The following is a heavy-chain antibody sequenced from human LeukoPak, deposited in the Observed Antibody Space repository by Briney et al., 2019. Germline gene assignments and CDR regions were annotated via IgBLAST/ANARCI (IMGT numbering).Heavy chain of an antibody. CDR1: GGSISSSSYY. CDR3: ARVMVSNYYDSSGYYPYYFDY. D-gene: IGHD3-22*01. V-gene: IGHV4-39*07. CDR2: IYYSGST. Sequence: SETLSLTCTVSGGSISSSSYYWGWIRQPPGKGREWIGCIYYSGSTYHNPSLKSRVTISVDTSKNQFSLKLSSVTAADTVVYYCARVMVSNYYDSSGYYPYYFDYWGQGTLVTVSS. J-gene: IGHJ4*02.